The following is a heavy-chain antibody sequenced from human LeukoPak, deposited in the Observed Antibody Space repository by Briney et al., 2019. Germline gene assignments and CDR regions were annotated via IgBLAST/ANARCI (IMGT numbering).Heavy chain of an antibody. CDR3: ARDRSCSSTSCYHDY. J-gene: IGHJ4*02. CDR2: ISAYNGNT. V-gene: IGHV1-18*01. D-gene: IGHD2-2*01. Sequence: ASVKVSCKASGYTFTSYGISWVRQAPGQGLEWMGWISAYNGNTNYAQKLQGRVTMTTDTSTSTAYMELRSLRSDDTAVYYCARDRSCSSTSCYHDYWGQGTLVTVSS. CDR1: GYTFTSYG.